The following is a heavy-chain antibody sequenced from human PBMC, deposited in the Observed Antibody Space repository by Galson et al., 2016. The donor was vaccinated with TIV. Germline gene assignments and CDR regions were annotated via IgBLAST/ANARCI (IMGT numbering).Heavy chain of an antibody. CDR1: GFIFSPWW. CDR2: INSDGDRT. J-gene: IGHJ3*02. D-gene: IGHD2-15*01. CDR3: VRDRGGRAVGAKCDAFDI. Sequence: SLRLSCAASGFIFSPWWMHWVRQAPGKGPEWVSRINSDGDRTTYTDSVKGRFTMSRDNARDTVYLQMNSLRAEDTAMYYCVRDRGGRAVGAKCDAFDIWGQGTMVTVAS. V-gene: IGHV3-74*03.